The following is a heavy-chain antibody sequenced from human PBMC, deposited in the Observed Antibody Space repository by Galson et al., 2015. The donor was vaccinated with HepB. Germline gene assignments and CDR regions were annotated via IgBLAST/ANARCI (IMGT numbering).Heavy chain of an antibody. V-gene: IGHV3-30*04. D-gene: IGHD5-12*01. Sequence: SLRLSCAASGFTFSSYAMHWVRQAPGKGLEWVAVISYDGSNKYYADSVKGRFTISRDNSKNTLYLQMNSLRAEDTAVYYCARDRGIVATHGAFDIWGQGTMVTVSS. J-gene: IGHJ3*02. CDR2: ISYDGSNK. CDR3: ARDRGIVATHGAFDI. CDR1: GFTFSSYA.